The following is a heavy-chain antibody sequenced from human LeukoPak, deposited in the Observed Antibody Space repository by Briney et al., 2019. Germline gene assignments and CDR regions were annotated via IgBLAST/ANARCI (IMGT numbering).Heavy chain of an antibody. J-gene: IGHJ4*02. Sequence: GGSLRLSCAASGFTFSQAWMTWVRQAPGKGLEWIGRVRSKTDGETTDYAAPVKGRFTISRDDSKDTLYLQMDSLKTEDTAVYYCTTLRYSSGWFERRDFDYWGQGTLVTVSS. CDR2: VRSKTDGETT. CDR1: GFTFSQAW. CDR3: TTLRYSSGWFERRDFDY. D-gene: IGHD6-19*01. V-gene: IGHV3-15*01.